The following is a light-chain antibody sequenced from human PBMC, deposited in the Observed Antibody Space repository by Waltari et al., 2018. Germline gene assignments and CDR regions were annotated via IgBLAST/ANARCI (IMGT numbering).Light chain of an antibody. CDR1: TNDLGSYNY. J-gene: IGLJ3*02. CDR3: CSYAGSYTWV. V-gene: IGLV2-11*01. Sequence: SALTQPRPVSGSPGQSVTTPCTGTTNDLGSYNYVSWYQQHPGKAPKLIILDVTKRPSGVPDRLSGSKSGNTASLTISGLRAEDEAEYYCCSYAGSYTWVFGGGTKLTVV. CDR2: DVT.